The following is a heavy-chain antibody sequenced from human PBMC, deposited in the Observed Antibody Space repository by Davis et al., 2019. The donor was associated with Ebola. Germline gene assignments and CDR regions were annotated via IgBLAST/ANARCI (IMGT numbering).Heavy chain of an antibody. V-gene: IGHV1-18*04. CDR3: ARDLRRAAAGKDHYYYYGMDV. D-gene: IGHD6-13*01. CDR2: ISAYTGNT. CDR1: GYTFTSYG. J-gene: IGHJ6*02. Sequence: ASVKVSCKASGYTFTSYGISWVXXXXSXXXXXXXXISAYTGNTNYAQKLQGRVTMPTDTSTSTAYMELRSLRSDDTAVYYCARDLRRAAAGKDHYYYYGMDVWGQGTTVTVSS.